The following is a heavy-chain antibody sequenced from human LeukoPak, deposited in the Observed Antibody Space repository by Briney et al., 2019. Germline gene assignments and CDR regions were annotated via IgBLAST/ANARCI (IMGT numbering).Heavy chain of an antibody. CDR2: IIPIFGTA. V-gene: IGHV1-69*05. Sequence: SVKVSCKASGGTFSSYAISWVRQAPGQGLEWMGGIIPIFGTANYAQKFQGRVTITTDESTSTAYMELSSLRSEDTAVYYCARGPELERFDYWGKGTLVTVSS. J-gene: IGHJ4*02. CDR1: GGTFSSYA. CDR3: ARGPELERFDY. D-gene: IGHD1-1*01.